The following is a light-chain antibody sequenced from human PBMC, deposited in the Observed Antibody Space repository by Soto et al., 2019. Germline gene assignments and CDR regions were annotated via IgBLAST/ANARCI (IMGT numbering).Light chain of an antibody. CDR2: AAS. V-gene: IGKV1-39*01. CDR1: QTISKS. CDR3: QQTYSVSRIT. J-gene: IGKJ3*01. Sequence: DIQMTQSPSSLSASVGDRVSITCRASQTISKSLNWYQQRPGQAPKVLIFAASNLQSGVPARFSGSGSGTDVTLTISSLQPEDVATYYCQQTYSVSRITFGPGTKVDLK.